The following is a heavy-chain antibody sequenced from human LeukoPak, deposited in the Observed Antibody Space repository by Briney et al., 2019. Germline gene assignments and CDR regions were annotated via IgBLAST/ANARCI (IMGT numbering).Heavy chain of an antibody. CDR3: ASNPQYFFDR. CDR2: IHYRGKT. V-gene: IGHV4-31*03. J-gene: IGHJ4*02. Sequence: SQTLSLTCTVSGGSNASGGYYWSWLRHHPWKGLEWIGYIHYRGKTYYNPSLESRLNISVDTSKNQFSLRLDSVTAADTAIYYCASNPQYFFDRWGPGILVTVSS. CDR1: GGSNASGGYY.